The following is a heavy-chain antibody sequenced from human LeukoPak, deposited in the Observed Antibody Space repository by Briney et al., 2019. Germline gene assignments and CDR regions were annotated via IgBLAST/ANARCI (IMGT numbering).Heavy chain of an antibody. Sequence: ASVKVSCKASGGTFSSYAISWVRQAPGQGLEWMGRIIPIFGTANYAQKFQGRVTITTDESTSTAYMELSSPRSEDTAVYYCASHLYYDSSGYKYYFDYWGQGTLVTVSS. J-gene: IGHJ4*02. CDR2: IIPIFGTA. D-gene: IGHD3-22*01. CDR1: GGTFSSYA. CDR3: ASHLYYDSSGYKYYFDY. V-gene: IGHV1-69*05.